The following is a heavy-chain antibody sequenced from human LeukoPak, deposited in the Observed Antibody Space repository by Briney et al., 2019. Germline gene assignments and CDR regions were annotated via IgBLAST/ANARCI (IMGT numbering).Heavy chain of an antibody. Sequence: PSETLSLTCTVSGYSISSGYYWGWIRQPPGKGLEWIGSIYHSGSTYYNPSLKSRVTISVDASKNQFSLKLSSVTAADTAVYYCARGTPYGDYYDSSGYYYDYWGQGTLVTVSS. CDR2: IYHSGST. CDR3: ARGTPYGDYYDSSGYYYDY. CDR1: GYSISSGYY. D-gene: IGHD3-22*01. V-gene: IGHV4-38-2*02. J-gene: IGHJ4*02.